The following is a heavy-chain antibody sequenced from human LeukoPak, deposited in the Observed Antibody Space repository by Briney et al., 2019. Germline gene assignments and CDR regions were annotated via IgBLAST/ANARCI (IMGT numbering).Heavy chain of an antibody. V-gene: IGHV3-23*01. D-gene: IGHD6-19*01. CDR2: ISTSGGST. CDR3: AKETLSGLLTIDY. Sequence: GGSLRLSCAASGFTFSSYAMSWVRQAPGKGLEWVSAISTSGGSTYYADSVRGRFTISRDNSKKTLYLQMDSLRAEDTAVYYCAKETLSGLLTIDYWGQGTLVTVSS. J-gene: IGHJ4*02. CDR1: GFTFSSYA.